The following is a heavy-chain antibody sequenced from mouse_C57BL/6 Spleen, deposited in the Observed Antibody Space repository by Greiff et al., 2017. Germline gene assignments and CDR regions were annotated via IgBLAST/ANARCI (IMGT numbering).Heavy chain of an antibody. CDR1: GYTFTSYW. D-gene: IGHD2-4*01. Sequence: VQLQQSGAELVKPGASVKMSCKASGYTFTSYWITWVKQRPGQGLEWIGDIYPGSGSTNYNEKFKSKATLTVDTSSSTAYMQLSSLTSEDSAVYYCARSGDYDENYYAMDYWGQGTSVTVSS. CDR2: IYPGSGST. J-gene: IGHJ4*01. V-gene: IGHV1-55*01. CDR3: ARSGDYDENYYAMDY.